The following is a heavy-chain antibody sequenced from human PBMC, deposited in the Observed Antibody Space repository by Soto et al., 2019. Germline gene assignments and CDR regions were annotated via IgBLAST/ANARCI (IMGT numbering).Heavy chain of an antibody. CDR2: IYHSGST. CDR3: ARYCSSTSCGYFQY. Sequence: PSETLSLTCAVSGGSISSGGYSWSWIRQPPGKGLEWIGYIYHSGSTYYNPSLKSRVTISVDRSKNQFSLKLSSVTAADTAVYYCARYCSSTSCGYFQYWGQGTLVTVSS. V-gene: IGHV4-30-2*01. D-gene: IGHD2-2*01. CDR1: GGSISSGGYS. J-gene: IGHJ1*01.